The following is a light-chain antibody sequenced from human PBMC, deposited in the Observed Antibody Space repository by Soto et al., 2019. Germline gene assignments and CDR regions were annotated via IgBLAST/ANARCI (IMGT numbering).Light chain of an antibody. V-gene: IGKV1-6*01. Sequence: AIQMTQSPSSLSASVGDRVTITCRASQGIRNDLGWYQQKPGKAPKLLIYAASSLQSGVPSRFSGSGSDTDFTLTISSLQPEDIATYYCQQYGTSPEWTFGQGTKVEIK. CDR2: AAS. J-gene: IGKJ1*01. CDR3: QQYGTSPEWT. CDR1: QGIRND.